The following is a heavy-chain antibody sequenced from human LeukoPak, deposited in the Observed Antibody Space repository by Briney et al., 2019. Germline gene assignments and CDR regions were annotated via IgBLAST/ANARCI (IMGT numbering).Heavy chain of an antibody. Sequence: GGSLRLSCAASGFTFSSYSMNWVRQAPGKGLEWVGRIKSKTDGGTTDYAAPVKGRFTISRDDSKNTLYLQMNSLKTEDTAVYYCLLYDSSSSGWGQGTLVTVSS. CDR1: GFTFSSYS. CDR3: LLYDSSSSG. D-gene: IGHD3-22*01. V-gene: IGHV3-15*01. J-gene: IGHJ4*02. CDR2: IKSKTDGGTT.